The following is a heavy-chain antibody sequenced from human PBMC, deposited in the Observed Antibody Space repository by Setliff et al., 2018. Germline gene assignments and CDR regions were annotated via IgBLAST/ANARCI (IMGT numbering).Heavy chain of an antibody. CDR3: ARGYDSGGWNY. D-gene: IGHD3-22*01. CDR1: GYTFMTYW. J-gene: IGHJ4*02. V-gene: IGHV5-51*01. CDR2: IYPGDSDT. Sequence: GESLKISCKGSGYTFMTYWIGWVRQMPGKGLEWMGIIYPGDSDTRYSPSFQGQVTISADKSISTAYLQWDSLKASDTAMYYCARGYDSGGWNYWGQGTLVTVSS.